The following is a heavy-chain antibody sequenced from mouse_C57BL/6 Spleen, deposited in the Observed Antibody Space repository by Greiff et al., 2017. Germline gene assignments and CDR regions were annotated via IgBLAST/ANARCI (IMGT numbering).Heavy chain of an antibody. CDR3: ARLGYHTPFDY. J-gene: IGHJ2*01. V-gene: IGHV7-3*01. CDR2: IRNKANGYTT. D-gene: IGHD2-12*01. CDR1: GFTFTDYY. Sequence: EVKLMESGGGLVQPGGSLSLSCAASGFTFTDYYMSWVRQPPGKALEWLGFIRNKANGYTTEYSASVKGRFTISRDNSQSILYLQMNALRAEDSATYYCARLGYHTPFDYWGQGTTLTVSS.